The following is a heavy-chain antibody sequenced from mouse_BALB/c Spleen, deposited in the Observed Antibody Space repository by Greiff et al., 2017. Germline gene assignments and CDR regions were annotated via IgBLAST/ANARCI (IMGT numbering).Heavy chain of an antibody. CDR2: IDPSDSYT. V-gene: IGHV1S127*01. Sequence: QVQLQQPGAELVKPGASVKMSCKASGYTFTSYWMHWVKQRPGQGLEWIGVIDPSDSYTSYNQKFKGKATLTVDTSSSTAYMQLSSLTSEDSAVYYCTREFGDGGAYWGQGTLVTVSA. CDR3: TREFGDGGAY. D-gene: IGHD3-1*01. J-gene: IGHJ3*01. CDR1: GYTFTSYW.